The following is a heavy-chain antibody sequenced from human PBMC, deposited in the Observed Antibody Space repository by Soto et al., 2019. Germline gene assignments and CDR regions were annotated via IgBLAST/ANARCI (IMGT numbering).Heavy chain of an antibody. CDR2: ISAYNGNT. V-gene: IGHV1-18*01. CDR1: GRTFTRYT. Sequence: ASVKVSCKTSGRTFTRYTITWVRQAPGQGLEWMGWISAYNGNTNYAQKLQGRVTMTTDTSTSTAYMELRSLRSDDTAVYYCARPAAPKERWFDPWGQGTLVTVSS. J-gene: IGHJ5*02. CDR3: ARPAAPKERWFDP. D-gene: IGHD6-13*01.